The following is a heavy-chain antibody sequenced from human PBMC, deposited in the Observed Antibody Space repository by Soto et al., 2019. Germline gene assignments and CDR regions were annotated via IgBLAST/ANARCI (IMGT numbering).Heavy chain of an antibody. CDR1: GGSISSGGYY. CDR3: AREPSQYRAFDY. D-gene: IGHD3-16*02. CDR2: IYYSGST. V-gene: IGHV4-31*03. J-gene: IGHJ4*02. Sequence: LSLTCTVSGGSISSGGYYWSWIRQHPGKGLEWIGYIYYSGSTYYNPSLKSRVTISVDTSKNQFSLKLSSVTAADTAVYYCAREPSQYRAFDYWGQGTLVTVSS.